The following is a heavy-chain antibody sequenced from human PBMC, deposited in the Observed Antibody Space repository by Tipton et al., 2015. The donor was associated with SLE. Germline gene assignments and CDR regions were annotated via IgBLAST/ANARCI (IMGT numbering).Heavy chain of an antibody. CDR2: INPSGGST. CDR1: GYTFTSYY. J-gene: IGHJ4*02. V-gene: IGHV1-46*01. D-gene: IGHD5-18*01. CDR3: ARSPWIELLFGY. Sequence: QLVQSGAEVKKPGASVKVSCKASGYTFTSYYMHWVRQAPGQGLKWMGIINPSGGSTSYAQKFQGRVTMTRDTSTSTVYMELSSLRSEDTAVYYCARSPWIELLFGYWGQGTLVTVSS.